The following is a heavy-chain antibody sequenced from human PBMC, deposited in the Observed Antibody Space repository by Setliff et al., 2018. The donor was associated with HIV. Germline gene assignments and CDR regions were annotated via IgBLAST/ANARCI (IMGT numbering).Heavy chain of an antibody. CDR2: ISYDETTK. D-gene: IGHD2-15*01. J-gene: IGHJ5*01. CDR3: ARDALFCDGGRCSAFNWLDS. V-gene: IGHV3-30-3*01. Sequence: HPGGSLRLSCAASGFIFNKFALHWVRQAPGKGLEWVAIISYDETTKLYADSVKGRFTITRDNSKDTVFLQLSSLTVDDTGVYYCARDALFCDGGRCSAFNWLDSWGQGTLVTVSS. CDR1: GFIFNKFA.